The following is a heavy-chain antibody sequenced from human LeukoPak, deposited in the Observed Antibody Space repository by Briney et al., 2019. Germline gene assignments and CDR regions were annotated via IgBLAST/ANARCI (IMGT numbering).Heavy chain of an antibody. D-gene: IGHD3-10*01. CDR2: IYPADFNT. CDR1: GNSFTNYW. Sequence: GESLNISCKGFGNSFTNYWIAWVRQVPGKGLEWMGIIYPADFNTVYGLSIQGQVTISADKTISTASLQWSSLNASETAMYYCARQIGDGAGSYYKTPFDYWGQGTLVTVSS. J-gene: IGHJ4*02. CDR3: ARQIGDGAGSYYKTPFDY. V-gene: IGHV5-51*01.